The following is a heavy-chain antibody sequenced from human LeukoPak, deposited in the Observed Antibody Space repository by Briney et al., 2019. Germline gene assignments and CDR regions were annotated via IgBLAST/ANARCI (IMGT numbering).Heavy chain of an antibody. CDR1: GFTFSNYW. CDR2: INSEGKTT. D-gene: IGHD1-26*01. J-gene: IGHJ2*01. Sequence: GGSLRLSCAASGFTFSNYWMYWVRQAPGKGLVWVSRINSEGKTTHYADSVKGRFMVSRDNAKNTLYLQMNSLRAEDTAVYYCARDPGSYAHDWYFDLWGRGTLVSVSS. V-gene: IGHV3-74*01. CDR3: ARDPGSYAHDWYFDL.